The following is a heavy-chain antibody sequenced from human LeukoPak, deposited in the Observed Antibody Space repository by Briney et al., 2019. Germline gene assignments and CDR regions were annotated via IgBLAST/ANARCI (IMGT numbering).Heavy chain of an antibody. CDR1: GGTFSSYA. Sequence: ASVKVSRKASGGTFSSYAISWVRQAPGQGLEWMGGIIPIFGTANYAQKFQGRVTITADESTSTAYMELSSLRSEDTAVYYCARVGQQWLDLDYWGQGTLVTVSS. CDR2: IIPIFGTA. V-gene: IGHV1-69*13. CDR3: ARVGQQWLDLDY. J-gene: IGHJ4*02. D-gene: IGHD6-19*01.